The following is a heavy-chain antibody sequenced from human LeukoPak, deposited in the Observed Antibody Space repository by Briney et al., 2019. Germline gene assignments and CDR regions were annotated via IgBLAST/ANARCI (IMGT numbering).Heavy chain of an antibody. Sequence: ASVKVPCKASGYTFTGYYMHWVRQAPGQGLEWMGWINPNSGGTNYAQKFQGRVTMTRDTSISTAYMELSRLTSDDTAVYYCARGRRSWYYFDYWGQGTLVTVSA. V-gene: IGHV1-2*02. J-gene: IGHJ4*02. CDR3: ARGRRSWYYFDY. D-gene: IGHD6-13*01. CDR2: INPNSGGT. CDR1: GYTFTGYY.